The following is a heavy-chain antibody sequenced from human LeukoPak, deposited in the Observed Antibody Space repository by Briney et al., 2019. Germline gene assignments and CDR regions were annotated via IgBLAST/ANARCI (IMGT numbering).Heavy chain of an antibody. CDR2: IIPIFGTA. Sequence: SVKVSCKASGGTFSSYAISWVRQAPGQGLEWMGGIIPIFGTANYAQKFQGRVTITTDESTSTAYMELSSLRSEDTAVYYCASGTRDYYHSQGCLDYWGQGTLVTVSS. J-gene: IGHJ4*02. D-gene: IGHD3-22*01. CDR3: ASGTRDYYHSQGCLDY. CDR1: GGTFSSYA. V-gene: IGHV1-69*05.